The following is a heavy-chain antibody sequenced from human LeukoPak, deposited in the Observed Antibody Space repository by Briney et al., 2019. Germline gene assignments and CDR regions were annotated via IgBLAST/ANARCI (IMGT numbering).Heavy chain of an antibody. D-gene: IGHD3-10*01. CDR3: ATFLLSLGDAFDS. CDR1: GYTLTELS. CDR2: FDPEDGET. Sequence: ASVKVSCKVSGYTLTELSMHWVRQAPGKGLKWKGGFDPEDGETIYAQKFQGRVTMTEDTSTDTAYMEVSSLRSEDTAVYYCATFLLSLGDAFDSWGQGTMVTVSS. J-gene: IGHJ3*02. V-gene: IGHV1-24*01.